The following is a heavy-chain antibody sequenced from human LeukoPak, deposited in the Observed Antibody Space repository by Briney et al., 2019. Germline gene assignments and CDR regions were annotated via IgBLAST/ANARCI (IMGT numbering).Heavy chain of an antibody. V-gene: IGHV3-30*04. CDR3: AKDKNDYGDYYYMDV. J-gene: IGHJ6*03. Sequence: GGSLRLSCAASGFTFSSYAMNWVRQAPGKGLEWVALISYDGSNKYYADSVKGRFTMSRDNSKNTLHLQMNSLRAEDTAVYYCAKDKNDYGDYYYMDVWGKGTTVTVSS. D-gene: IGHD4-17*01. CDR2: ISYDGSNK. CDR1: GFTFSSYA.